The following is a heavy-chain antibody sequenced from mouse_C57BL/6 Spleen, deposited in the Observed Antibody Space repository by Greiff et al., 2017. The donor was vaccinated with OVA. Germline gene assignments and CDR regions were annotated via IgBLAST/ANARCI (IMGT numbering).Heavy chain of an antibody. Sequence: VQLQQPGAELVKPGASVKMSCKASGYTFTSYWITWVKQRPGQGLEWIGDIYPGSGSTNYNEKFKSKATLTVDTSSSTAYMQLSSLTSEDSAVYYCARGGLLSAWFAYWGQGTLVTVSA. CDR2: IYPGSGST. J-gene: IGHJ3*01. V-gene: IGHV1-55*01. CDR3: ARGGLLSAWFAY. CDR1: GYTFTSYW. D-gene: IGHD2-12*01.